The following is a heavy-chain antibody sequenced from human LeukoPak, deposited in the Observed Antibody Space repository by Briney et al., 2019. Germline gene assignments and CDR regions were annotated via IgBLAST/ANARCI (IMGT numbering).Heavy chain of an antibody. CDR1: GDNVSSNNAA. Sequence: SQTLSLTCAISGDNVSSNNAAWNWIRQSPSRGLEWLGRTYYRSKWYKDYAVSVKSRGTINPDTSKNQFSLKLSSVTAADTAVYYCARMVGWGARRYYYYYMDVWGKGTTVTISS. CDR2: TYYRSKWYK. D-gene: IGHD1-26*01. J-gene: IGHJ6*03. V-gene: IGHV6-1*01. CDR3: ARMVGWGARRYYYYYMDV.